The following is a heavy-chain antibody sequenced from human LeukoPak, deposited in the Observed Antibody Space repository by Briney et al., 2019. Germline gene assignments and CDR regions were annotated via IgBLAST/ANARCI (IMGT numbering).Heavy chain of an antibody. V-gene: IGHV3-20*04. J-gene: IGHJ6*03. CDR3: AREFYDSSGYYYHYYYMDV. CDR2: INWNGGST. CDR1: GFTFDDYG. Sequence: GGSLRLSCAASGFTFDDYGMSWVRQAPGKGLEWVSGINWNGGSTGYADSVKGRFTISRDNAKNSLYLQMNSLRAEDTALYYCAREFYDSSGYYYHYYYMDVWGKGTTVTVSS. D-gene: IGHD3-22*01.